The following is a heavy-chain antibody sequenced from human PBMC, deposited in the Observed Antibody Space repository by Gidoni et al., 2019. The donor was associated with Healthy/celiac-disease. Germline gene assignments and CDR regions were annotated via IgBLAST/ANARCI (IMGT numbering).Heavy chain of an antibody. Sequence: QVTLKESGPVLVKPTETLTLTCTVSGFSLSNARMGVSWIRQPPGKALEWLAHIFSNDEKSYSTSLKSRLTISKDTSKSQVVLTMTNMDPVDTATYYCARMGNYSSGWYFDWFDPWGQGTLVTVSS. V-gene: IGHV2-26*01. J-gene: IGHJ5*02. CDR1: GFSLSNARMG. D-gene: IGHD6-19*01. CDR2: IFSNDEK. CDR3: ARMGNYSSGWYFDWFDP.